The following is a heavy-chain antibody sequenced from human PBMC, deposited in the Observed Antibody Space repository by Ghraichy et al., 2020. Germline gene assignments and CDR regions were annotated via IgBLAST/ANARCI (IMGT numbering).Heavy chain of an antibody. Sequence: GGSLRLSCAASGFTFSSYAMSWVRQAPGKGLEWVSAISGSGGSTYYADSVKGRFTISRVNSKNTLYLQMNSLRAEDTAVYYCAKFYNWNYGQRNTVYYFDYWGQGTLVTVSS. CDR1: GFTFSSYA. J-gene: IGHJ4*02. CDR2: ISGSGGST. CDR3: AKFYNWNYGQRNTVYYFDY. V-gene: IGHV3-23*01. D-gene: IGHD1-7*01.